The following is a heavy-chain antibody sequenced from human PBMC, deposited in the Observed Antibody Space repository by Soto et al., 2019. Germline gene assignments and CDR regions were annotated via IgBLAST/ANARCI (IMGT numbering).Heavy chain of an antibody. J-gene: IGHJ6*03. CDR2: ISTHNGNT. Sequence: ASVKVSCKASGYTFTSYGISWVRQAPGQGLERMGWISTHNGNTNYAQKFQGRVTMTTDTSTSTGYMELRSLRSDDTAVYYCARGWFGELRSYYYYYMDVWGKGTTVTVSS. V-gene: IGHV1-18*01. CDR1: GYTFTSYG. D-gene: IGHD3-10*01. CDR3: ARGWFGELRSYYYYYMDV.